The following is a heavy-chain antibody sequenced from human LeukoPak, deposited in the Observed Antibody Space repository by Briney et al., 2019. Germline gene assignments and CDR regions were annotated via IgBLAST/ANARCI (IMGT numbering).Heavy chain of an antibody. Sequence: PGGSLRLSCAASGFTFSSYWMSWVRQAPGKGLEWVANVKQDGSEKYYVDSVKGRFTISRDNAKNSLYLQMNSLRAEDTAVYYCARDRENSSGWFGQLYYYYYYMNVWGKGTTVTVSS. CDR2: VKQDGSEK. CDR1: GFTFSSYW. V-gene: IGHV3-7*01. CDR3: ARDRENSSGWFGQLYYYYYYMNV. D-gene: IGHD6-19*01. J-gene: IGHJ6*03.